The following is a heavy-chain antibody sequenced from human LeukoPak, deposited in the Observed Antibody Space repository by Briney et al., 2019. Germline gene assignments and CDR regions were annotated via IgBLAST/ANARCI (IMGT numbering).Heavy chain of an antibody. CDR2: IYYSGST. Sequence: SETLSLTCTVSGGSISSYYWGWIRQPPGKGLEWIGYIYYSGSTNYNPSLKSRVTISVDTSKNQFSLKLSSVAAADTAVYYCASATNARGTSIDYWGQGTLVTVSS. V-gene: IGHV4-59*12. D-gene: IGHD1-26*01. CDR1: GGSISSYY. J-gene: IGHJ4*02. CDR3: ASATNARGTSIDY.